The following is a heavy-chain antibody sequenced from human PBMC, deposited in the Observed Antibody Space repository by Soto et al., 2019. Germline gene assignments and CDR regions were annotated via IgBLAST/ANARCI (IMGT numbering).Heavy chain of an antibody. CDR3: ARGDSGYYSYNWFDP. D-gene: IGHD3-22*01. Sequence: TGGSLRLSCAASGFTFSDYYMSWIRQAPGKGLEWVSYISSSSSYTNYADSVKGRFTISRDNAKNSLYLQMNSLRAEDTAVYYCARGDSGYYSYNWFDPWGQGTLVTVSS. V-gene: IGHV3-11*06. CDR2: ISSSSSYT. CDR1: GFTFSDYY. J-gene: IGHJ5*02.